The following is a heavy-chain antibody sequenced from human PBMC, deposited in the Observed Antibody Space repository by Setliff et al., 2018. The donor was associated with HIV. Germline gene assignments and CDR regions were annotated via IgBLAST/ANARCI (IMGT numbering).Heavy chain of an antibody. CDR3: ARQAIFGYYDSSGYLDY. CDR1: GGSISSGSYY. V-gene: IGHV4-39*01. CDR2: IYYSGST. D-gene: IGHD3-22*01. Sequence: LSLTCTVSGGSISSGSYYWGWIRQPPGKGLGWIGSIYYSGSTYYNPSLQSRVTISVDTSKNLFSLRLSSLTASDTAVYYCARQAIFGYYDSSGYLDYWGQGTLVTVSS. J-gene: IGHJ4*02.